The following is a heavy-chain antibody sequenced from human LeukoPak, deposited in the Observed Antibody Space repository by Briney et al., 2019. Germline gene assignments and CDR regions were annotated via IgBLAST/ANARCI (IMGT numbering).Heavy chain of an antibody. CDR1: GFSFSNSW. V-gene: IGHV3-74*01. Sequence: GGSLRPSCAASGFSFSNSWMHWVRQAPGKGLVRVSRINSDGTTTYYADSVKGRFTTSRDNAKNTPFLQMNSLRPEDTALYYCASDPYLANFWTGYPHYWGQGTLVTVSS. J-gene: IGHJ4*02. CDR2: INSDGTTT. D-gene: IGHD3/OR15-3a*01. CDR3: ASDPYLANFWTGYPHY.